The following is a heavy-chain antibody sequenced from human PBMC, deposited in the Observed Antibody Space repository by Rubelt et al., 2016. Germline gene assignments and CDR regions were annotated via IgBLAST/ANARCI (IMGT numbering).Heavy chain of an antibody. Sequence: QLQLQESGPGLVKPSETLSLTCTVSGGSISSSSYYWGWIRQPPGKGLEWIGYIYYDGNTNYNPSLKCRVTISVDTSKNQFSLKLSSVTAADTAVYYCASTAAYYYMDVWGKGTTVTVSS. J-gene: IGHJ6*03. D-gene: IGHD2-2*01. CDR3: ASTAAYYYMDV. CDR2: IYYDGNT. CDR1: GGSISSSSYY. V-gene: IGHV4-61*05.